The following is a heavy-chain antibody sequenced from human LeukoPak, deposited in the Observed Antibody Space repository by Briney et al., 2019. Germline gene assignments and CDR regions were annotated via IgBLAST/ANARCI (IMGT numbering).Heavy chain of an antibody. D-gene: IGHD6-13*01. J-gene: IGHJ4*02. Sequence: KPSETLSLTCTVSGGSVSSASYYWTWIRQPPGKGLEWIGYIYYSGSTKYNPSLKSRVSISVDTSKNQFSLRLTSVTAADTAVYYCARFTTGNSSSWYYFDYRGQ. CDR3: ARFTTGNSSSWYYFDY. V-gene: IGHV4-61*01. CDR2: IYYSGST. CDR1: GGSVSSASYY.